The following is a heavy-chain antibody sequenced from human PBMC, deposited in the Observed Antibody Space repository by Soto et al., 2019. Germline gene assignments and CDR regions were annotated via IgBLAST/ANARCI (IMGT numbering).Heavy chain of an antibody. D-gene: IGHD6-19*01. J-gene: IGHJ4*02. CDR3: ATVSAYSRGLNYFDY. CDR1: GYTLTELS. CDR2: FDPEDGET. Sequence: ASVKVSCKVPGYTLTELSMHWVRQAPGKGLEWMGGFDPEDGETIYAQKFQGRVTMTEDTSTDTAYMELSSLRSEDTAVYYCATVSAYSRGLNYFDYWGQGTLVTVSS. V-gene: IGHV1-24*01.